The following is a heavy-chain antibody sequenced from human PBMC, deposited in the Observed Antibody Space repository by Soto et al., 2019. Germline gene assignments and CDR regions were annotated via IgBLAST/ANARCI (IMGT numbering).Heavy chain of an antibody. Sequence: GGSLRLSCAASGFTFSSYAMSWVRQAPGKGLEWVSAISGSGGSTYYADSVKGRFTISRDNSKNTLYVQMNSLRAEDTAVYYCARDLAPNNGYPEYFHHWGQGTLVTVSS. D-gene: IGHD5-12*01. V-gene: IGHV3-23*01. CDR2: ISGSGGST. J-gene: IGHJ1*01. CDR1: GFTFSSYA. CDR3: ARDLAPNNGYPEYFHH.